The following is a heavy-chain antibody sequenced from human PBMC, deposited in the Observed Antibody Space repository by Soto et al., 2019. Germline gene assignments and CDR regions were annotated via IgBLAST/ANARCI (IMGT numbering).Heavy chain of an antibody. CDR2: LNPNSGNT. CDR3: ARGGSPQYTRCACDYYYMDV. CDR1: GYPFTSSA. V-gene: IGHV1-8*01. J-gene: IGHJ6*03. Sequence: QVQLVQSGAEVKKPGASVKVSCKAPGYPFTSSAISWVRQATGQGPEWMGWLNPNSGNTGYAQKFQGSVTMTRNTCRSTAYVERSSIRSDDTPVYYCARGGSPQYTRCACDYYYMDVWGKGTTVTVSS. D-gene: IGHD2-15*01.